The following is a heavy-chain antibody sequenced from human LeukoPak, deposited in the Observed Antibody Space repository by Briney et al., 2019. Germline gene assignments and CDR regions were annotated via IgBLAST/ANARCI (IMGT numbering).Heavy chain of an antibody. CDR2: IYSSGNT. J-gene: IGHJ5*02. Sequence: SETLSLTCTVSGDSISGVSSYWSWIRQPAGKALEWIWRIYSSGNTNYNPSLKSRVTMSLDTSKNQFSLKLTSVTAADTAVYYCARENIELVPAAVDGWFDPWGQGTLVTVSS. CDR1: GDSISGVSSY. CDR3: ARENIELVPAAVDGWFDP. D-gene: IGHD2-2*01. V-gene: IGHV4-61*02.